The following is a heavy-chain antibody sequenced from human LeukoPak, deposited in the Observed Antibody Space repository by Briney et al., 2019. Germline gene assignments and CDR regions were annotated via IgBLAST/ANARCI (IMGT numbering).Heavy chain of an antibody. J-gene: IGHJ4*02. V-gene: IGHV4-59*08. CDR3: ARLIHPYSSSWYFDY. CDR1: GGSISSYY. Sequence: SETLSLTCTVSGGSISSYYWSWIRQPPGKGLKCIGYIYYSGSTNYNPSLKSRVTLSVDTSKNRFSLKLSSVTAADTAVYYCARLIHPYSSSWYFDYWGQGTLVTVSS. CDR2: IYYSGST. D-gene: IGHD6-13*01.